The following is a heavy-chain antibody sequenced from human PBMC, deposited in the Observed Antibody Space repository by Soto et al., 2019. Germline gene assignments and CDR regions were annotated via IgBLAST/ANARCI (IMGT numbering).Heavy chain of an antibody. D-gene: IGHD2-2*01. CDR1: GYTFTSYG. Sequence: ASVTVSCQASGYTFTSYGISWVRQAPGQGLGWMGWISAYNGNTNYAQKLQGRVTMTTDTSTSTAYMELRSLRSDDTAVYYCARDYSRTSSTSCYLWGQGTLVTVSS. CDR2: ISAYNGNT. J-gene: IGHJ4*02. CDR3: ARDYSRTSSTSCYL. V-gene: IGHV1-18*01.